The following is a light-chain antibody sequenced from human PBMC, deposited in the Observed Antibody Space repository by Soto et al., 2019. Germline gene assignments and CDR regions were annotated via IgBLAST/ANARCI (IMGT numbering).Light chain of an antibody. V-gene: IGKV3-11*01. Sequence: EIVMTQSPATLSLSPGERTTLSCWASHSVSSSLAWYQHKPGQAPRLLIYSGSIRATGIPARFSGSGSGTNFTLTISSLEPEDFAVYFCQERNRWPRGTFGAGTKVDIK. J-gene: IGKJ4*01. CDR1: HSVSSS. CDR3: QERNRWPRGT. CDR2: SGS.